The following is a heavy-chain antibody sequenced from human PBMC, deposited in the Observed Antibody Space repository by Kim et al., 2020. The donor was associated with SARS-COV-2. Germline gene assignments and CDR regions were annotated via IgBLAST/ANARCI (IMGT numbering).Heavy chain of an antibody. Sequence: ASVKVSCKASGYTFTSYAMHWVRQAPGQRLEWMGWINAGNGNTKYSQKFQGRVTITRDTSASTAYMDLSSLRSEDTAVYYCARDRKITMVRGVNNWFDPWGQGNLVTVSS. D-gene: IGHD3-10*01. V-gene: IGHV1-3*01. CDR2: INAGNGNT. CDR1: GYTFTSYA. CDR3: ARDRKITMVRGVNNWFDP. J-gene: IGHJ5*02.